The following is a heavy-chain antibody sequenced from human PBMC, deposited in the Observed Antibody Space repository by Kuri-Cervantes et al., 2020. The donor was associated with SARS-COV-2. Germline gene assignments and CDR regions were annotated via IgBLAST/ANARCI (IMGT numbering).Heavy chain of an antibody. Sequence: SETLSLTCAVSGDSISSDHWWSWVRQPPGEGLEWIGEIYHGGSTNYNPSLKSRVTISIDKSKKQFSLNLRSVTAADTAVYYCARDRKVPANRDAFDIWGPGTMVTVSS. V-gene: IGHV4-4*02. CDR3: ARDRKVPANRDAFDI. D-gene: IGHD2-2*01. J-gene: IGHJ3*02. CDR1: GDSISSDHW. CDR2: IYHGGST.